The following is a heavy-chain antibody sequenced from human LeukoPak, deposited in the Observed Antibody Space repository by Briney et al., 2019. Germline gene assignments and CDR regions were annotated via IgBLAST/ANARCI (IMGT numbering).Heavy chain of an antibody. CDR2: ISSSGNTI. D-gene: IGHD3-22*01. J-gene: IGHJ4*02. CDR3: GSGVIFYDSSGRNY. V-gene: IGHV3-48*03. Sequence: PGGSLRLSCAAPGFTFSRYEMNWVRQAPGKGVEWVSSISSSGNTIYYADSVKGRFTVSRDSAKNSVYLQMNSLRAEDTAVYYCGSGVIFYDSSGRNYWGQGTLVTVSS. CDR1: GFTFSRYE.